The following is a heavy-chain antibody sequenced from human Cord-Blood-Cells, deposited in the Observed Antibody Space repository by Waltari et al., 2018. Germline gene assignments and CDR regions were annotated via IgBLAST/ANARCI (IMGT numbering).Heavy chain of an antibody. J-gene: IGHJ2*01. CDR2: IYYSGST. CDR1: GGSISSYY. CDR3: ARDRWYFDL. V-gene: IGHV4-59*01. Sequence: VQLQESGPGLVKPSETLSLTCTVSGGSISSYYWSWIRQPPGKGLEWIGYIYYSGSTNYNPSLKSRVTISVDTSKNQFSLKLSSVTAADTAVYYCARDRWYFDLWGRGTLVTVSS.